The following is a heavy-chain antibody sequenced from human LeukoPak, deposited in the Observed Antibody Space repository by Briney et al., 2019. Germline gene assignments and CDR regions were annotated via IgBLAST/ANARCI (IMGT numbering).Heavy chain of an antibody. CDR2: IYYSGST. J-gene: IGHJ3*02. CDR3: ARGGYDFWSGYSNDAFDI. CDR1: GDSISSGAYY. V-gene: IGHV4-31*03. D-gene: IGHD3-3*01. Sequence: SETLSLTCTVSGDSISSGAYYWSWLRQHPGKGLEWFGYIYYSGSTDYNPSLKSRVTVSVDKSNKQFSLKLSSVTAADTAVYYCARGGYDFWSGYSNDAFDIWGQGTMVTVSS.